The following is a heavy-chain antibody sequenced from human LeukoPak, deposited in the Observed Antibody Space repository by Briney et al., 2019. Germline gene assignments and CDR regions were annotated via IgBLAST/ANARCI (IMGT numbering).Heavy chain of an antibody. CDR3: ARDSPSVYSSGWYFGWNWFDP. D-gene: IGHD6-19*01. V-gene: IGHV3-48*01. J-gene: IGHJ5*02. CDR1: GFTFSSYE. CDR2: ISSSSGDI. Sequence: GGSLRLSCAASGFTFSSYEMNWVRQAPGKGLEWVSYISSSSGDIYYADSVKGRFTISRDNAKNSLYLQMNSLRAEDTAVYYCARDSPSVYSSGWYFGWNWFDPWGQGTLVTVSS.